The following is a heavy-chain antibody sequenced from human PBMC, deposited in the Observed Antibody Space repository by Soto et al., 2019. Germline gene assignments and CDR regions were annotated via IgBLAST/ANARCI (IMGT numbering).Heavy chain of an antibody. Sequence: QVQLVQSGAEVKKAGASVKASCKASGYTFTSFYMHWVRQAPGQGLEWMGIINPSSASTNYAQKFQGRVTMTRDTSTTTVYMELSSLRSEDTAVYYCARGGLLSCTGRSCSALLDYWGPGTLVTVSS. D-gene: IGHD2-15*01. CDR3: ARGGLLSCTGRSCSALLDY. CDR2: INPSSAST. V-gene: IGHV1-46*03. CDR1: GYTFTSFY. J-gene: IGHJ4*02.